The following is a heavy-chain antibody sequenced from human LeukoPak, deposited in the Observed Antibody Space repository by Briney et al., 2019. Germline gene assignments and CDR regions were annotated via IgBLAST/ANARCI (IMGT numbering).Heavy chain of an antibody. CDR3: ARDRDYGDYVRYYYYYGMDV. CDR2: MNPNSGNT. Sequence: ASVKVSCKASGYTFTSYDINWVRQATGQGLEWMGWMNPNSGNTGYAQKFQGRVTMTRVTSTSTVYMELSSLRSEDTAVYYCARDRDYGDYVRYYYYYGMDVWGQGTTVTVSS. D-gene: IGHD4-17*01. CDR1: GYTFTSYD. V-gene: IGHV1-8*01. J-gene: IGHJ6*02.